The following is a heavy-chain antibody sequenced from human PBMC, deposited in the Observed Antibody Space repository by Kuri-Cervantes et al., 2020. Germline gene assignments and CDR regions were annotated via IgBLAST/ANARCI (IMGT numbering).Heavy chain of an antibody. V-gene: IGHV3-33*01. D-gene: IGHD1-1*01. Sequence: GGSLRLSCAASGFTFRKYGMNWVRQAPGKGLEWVAVIWNDGSNKYYAESMKGRFTISRDNAKNSLYLHMNSQRAEDTAVYYCARDGRQLGGAFDIWGQGTMVTVSS. J-gene: IGHJ3*02. CDR3: ARDGRQLGGAFDI. CDR2: IWNDGSNK. CDR1: GFTFRKYG.